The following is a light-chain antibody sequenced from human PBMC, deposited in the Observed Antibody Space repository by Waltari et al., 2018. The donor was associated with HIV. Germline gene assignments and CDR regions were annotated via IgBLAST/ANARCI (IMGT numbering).Light chain of an antibody. V-gene: IGLV2-14*01. CDR2: EVR. CDR3: SSYTSSSTRYV. CDR1: SSHVGGYNY. Sequence: QSALTQPASVSGSPGQSITISCTGTSSHVGGYNYVSWSQQHPGQAPKLMTSEVRNGPSRVTNRFSGPKSGKPASLTVAGLQVEDEADYYCSSYTSSSTRYVFGTGTKVTVL. J-gene: IGLJ1*01.